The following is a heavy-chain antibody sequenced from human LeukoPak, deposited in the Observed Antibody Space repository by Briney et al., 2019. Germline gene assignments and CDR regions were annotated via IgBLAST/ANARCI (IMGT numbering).Heavy chain of an antibody. Sequence: SETLSLTCTVSGYSISSSYYWSWIRQPAGKGLEWIGRIYTSGSTNYNPSLKSRVTMSVDTSKNQFSLKLSSVTAADTAVYYCARDQSLLWFGESYYYYYYMDVWGKGTTVTISS. CDR2: IYTSGST. CDR1: GYSISSSYY. D-gene: IGHD3-10*01. J-gene: IGHJ6*03. V-gene: IGHV4-4*07. CDR3: ARDQSLLWFGESYYYYYYMDV.